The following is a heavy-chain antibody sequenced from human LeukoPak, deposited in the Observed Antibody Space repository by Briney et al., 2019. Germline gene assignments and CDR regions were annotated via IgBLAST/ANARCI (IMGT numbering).Heavy chain of an antibody. J-gene: IGHJ4*02. Sequence: GGSLRLSCAASGFTFTSYGMNWVRQAPGKGLEWVAFIPYDGSNKYYADSVKGRFTISRDNSKNTLYLQMNSLRAEDTAVYYCAKIGYCSSTSCRARHFDYWGQGTLVTVSS. CDR1: GFTFTSYG. D-gene: IGHD2-2*01. V-gene: IGHV3-30*02. CDR3: AKIGYCSSTSCRARHFDY. CDR2: IPYDGSNK.